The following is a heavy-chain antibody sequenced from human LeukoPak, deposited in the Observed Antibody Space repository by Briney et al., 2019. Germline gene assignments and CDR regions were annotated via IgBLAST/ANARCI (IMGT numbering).Heavy chain of an antibody. D-gene: IGHD1-26*01. CDR3: ARRVGATSLHWFDP. V-gene: IGHV4-4*08. CDR2: IYTSGST. CDR1: GGSISSYY. J-gene: IGHJ5*02. Sequence: SETLSLTCTVSGGSISSYYWSWIRQPPGKGLEWIGYIYTSGSTNYNPSLKSRVTISVDTSKNQFSLKLSSVTAADTAVYYCARRVGATSLHWFDPWGQGTLVTVSS.